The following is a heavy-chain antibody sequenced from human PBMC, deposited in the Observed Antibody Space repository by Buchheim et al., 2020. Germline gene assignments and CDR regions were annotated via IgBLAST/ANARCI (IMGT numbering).Heavy chain of an antibody. Sequence: EVQQVESGGGLVKPGGSLRLSCKGSGFIFTNAWMTWVRKSQGKGLEWVAGIKSESDGGKKDYAEHVKDRFGIPRVDSENTVFLQMNSLRIEDTAVYYCATEGYANGWHELDYWGQGTL. J-gene: IGHJ4*02. V-gene: IGHV3-15*01. CDR3: ATEGYANGWHELDY. D-gene: IGHD2-2*01. CDR1: GFIFTNAW. CDR2: IKSESDGGKK.